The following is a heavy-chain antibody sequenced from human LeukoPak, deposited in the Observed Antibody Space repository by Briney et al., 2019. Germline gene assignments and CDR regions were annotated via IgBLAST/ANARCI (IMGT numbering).Heavy chain of an antibody. CDR1: GGSISSSNW. Sequence: SETLSLTCAVSGGSISSSNWWSWVRQPPGKGLEWIGEIYHSGSTNYNPSLKSRVTISGDKSKNQFSLKLSSVTAADTAVYYCARDKAAAGKIDYWGQGTLVTVYS. J-gene: IGHJ4*02. D-gene: IGHD6-13*01. CDR2: IYHSGST. CDR3: ARDKAAAGKIDY. V-gene: IGHV4-4*02.